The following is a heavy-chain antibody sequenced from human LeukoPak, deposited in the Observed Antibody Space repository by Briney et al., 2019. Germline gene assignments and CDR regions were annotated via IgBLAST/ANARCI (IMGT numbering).Heavy chain of an antibody. CDR3: ARLLRPDYYGSGSHFDY. CDR1: GGSVSSNTYY. D-gene: IGHD3-10*01. Sequence: SETLPLTCTVSGGSVSSNTYYWAWIRQPPGKGLEWIGSIYYSGTTSYNPSLKSRVTISVDTSKNHLSLKLSSVTAADTAVYYCARLLRPDYYGSGSHFDYWGQGALVTVSS. V-gene: IGHV4-39*07. CDR2: IYYSGTT. J-gene: IGHJ4*02.